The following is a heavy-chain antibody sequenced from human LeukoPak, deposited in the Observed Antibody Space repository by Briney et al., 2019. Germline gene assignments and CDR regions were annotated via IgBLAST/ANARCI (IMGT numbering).Heavy chain of an antibody. CDR1: GFTFSSHA. V-gene: IGHV3-23*01. CDR2: ISDGGGTT. CDR3: AKRPSSSTTGSASAFDI. Sequence: GWSLRLSCAASGFTFSSHAMSWVRQAPGKGLEWVSAISDGGGTTFYADSVKGRFAISRDNSKNTLFLQMNSLRAEDTALYYCAKRPSSSTTGSASAFDIWGQGTMVTVSS. D-gene: IGHD2-2*01. J-gene: IGHJ3*02.